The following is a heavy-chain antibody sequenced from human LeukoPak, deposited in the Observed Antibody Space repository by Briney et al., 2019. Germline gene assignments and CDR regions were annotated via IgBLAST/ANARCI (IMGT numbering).Heavy chain of an antibody. V-gene: IGHV3-33*01. CDR1: GFTFSSYG. CDR2: IWYDGSNK. CDR3: ARAPVDIVATWYFDY. Sequence: GGSLRLSCAASGFTFSSYGMHWVRQAPGKGLEWVAVIWYDGSNKYYADSVRGRFTISRDNSKNTLYLQMNSLRAEDTAVYYCARAPVDIVATWYFDYWGQGTLVTVSS. D-gene: IGHD5-12*01. J-gene: IGHJ4*02.